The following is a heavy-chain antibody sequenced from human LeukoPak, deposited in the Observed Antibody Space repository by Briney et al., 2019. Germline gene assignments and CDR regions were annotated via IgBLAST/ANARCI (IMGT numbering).Heavy chain of an antibody. Sequence: SETLSLTCTVSGGSISSGSYYWSWIRQPAGKGLEWIGRIYTSGSTNYNPSLKSRVTISVDTFKTQFSLKVNSVTAADTAVYYCAKGSYSYDSADYFDCWGQGTLVTVSS. D-gene: IGHD3-22*01. CDR3: AKGSYSYDSADYFDC. J-gene: IGHJ4*02. V-gene: IGHV4-61*02. CDR1: GGSISSGSYY. CDR2: IYTSGST.